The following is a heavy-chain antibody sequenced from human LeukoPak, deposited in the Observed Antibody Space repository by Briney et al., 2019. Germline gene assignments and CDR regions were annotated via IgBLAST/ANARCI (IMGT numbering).Heavy chain of an antibody. CDR1: GDSVSSNSAA. Sequence: SQTLSLTCTISGDSVSSNSAAWNWIRQSPSGGLEWLGRTYYRSKWYNDYAVSVKSRITINPDTSKNQFSLQLNSVTPEDTAVYYCARDRTYSSSRGVAFDIWGQGTMVTVSS. J-gene: IGHJ3*02. CDR3: ARDRTYSSSRGVAFDI. CDR2: TYYRSKWYN. D-gene: IGHD6-13*01. V-gene: IGHV6-1*01.